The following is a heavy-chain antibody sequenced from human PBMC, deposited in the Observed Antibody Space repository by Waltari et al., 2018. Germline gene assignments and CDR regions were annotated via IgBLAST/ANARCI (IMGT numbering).Heavy chain of an antibody. Sequence: VQLQESGPGLVKSSETLSLTCDVSGYAVNIGFYCGWIRQAPGKGLEWVATIYHDGTTFYNPSLKSRLSVSMDTSKNQISLTLKSVTAADTALYYCSRQVLGYCTSAACRRLESWGQGTLVTVSS. V-gene: IGHV4-38-2*01. CDR2: IYHDGTT. CDR3: SRQVLGYCTSAACRRLES. CDR1: GYAVNIGFY. D-gene: IGHD2-2*03. J-gene: IGHJ4*02.